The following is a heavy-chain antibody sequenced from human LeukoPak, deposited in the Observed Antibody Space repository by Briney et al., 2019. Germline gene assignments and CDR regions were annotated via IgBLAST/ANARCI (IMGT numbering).Heavy chain of an antibody. Sequence: SETLSLTCTVSGGSISSYYWSWIRQPPGKGLEWIGYIYYSGSTSYNPSLKSRVTISVDTSKNQFSLKLSSVTAADTAVYYCAGGWVTIDYWGQGTLVTVSS. CDR2: IYYSGST. V-gene: IGHV4-59*01. J-gene: IGHJ4*02. D-gene: IGHD4-4*01. CDR1: GGSISSYY. CDR3: AGGWVTIDY.